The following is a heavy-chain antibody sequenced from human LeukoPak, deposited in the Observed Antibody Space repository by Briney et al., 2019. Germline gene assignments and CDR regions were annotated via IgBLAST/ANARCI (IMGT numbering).Heavy chain of an antibody. CDR3: AKGSSNWRDYYYFDY. V-gene: IGHV3-23*01. Sequence: GGSLRLSCAASGFTFSSYAVSWVRQAPGKGLAWVSAISDSGGSTQYAESVKGRFTISRDNSKNTLYLQMNSLRVEDTAVYYCAKGSSNWRDYYYFDYWGRGTLVTVSP. D-gene: IGHD6-13*01. CDR2: ISDSGGST. CDR1: GFTFSSYA. J-gene: IGHJ4*02.